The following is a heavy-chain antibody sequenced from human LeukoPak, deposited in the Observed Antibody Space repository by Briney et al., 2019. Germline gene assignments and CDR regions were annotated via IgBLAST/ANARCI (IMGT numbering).Heavy chain of an antibody. Sequence: GGSLRLSCAASGFTFTDGWMGWVRQAPGEGLEWVGRIKSKGSGGTTDYAAPVKGRFAISRDDSRHTLYLQMNSLKSEDTPVYYFTWDTSGWYKFSLWGQGTLVTVSS. CDR3: TWDTSGWYKFSL. D-gene: IGHD6-19*01. CDR2: IKSKGSGGTT. V-gene: IGHV3-15*01. J-gene: IGHJ4*02. CDR1: GFTFTDGW.